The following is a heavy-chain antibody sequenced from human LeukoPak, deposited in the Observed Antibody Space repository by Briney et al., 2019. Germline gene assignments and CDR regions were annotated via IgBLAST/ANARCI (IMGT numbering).Heavy chain of an antibody. J-gene: IGHJ3*01. V-gene: IGHV1-69*13. CDR1: GGRLTTYG. Sequence: SVRVSCKAAGGRLTTYGITWGRQAPGQGLEWMGGIVFILRTPQYEQRFQGRVTISADQSTSTAYMDVSSRRSEDTAVYYCARIAYCGADCHAFDLWGQGTMVIVSS. CDR3: ARIAYCGADCHAFDL. CDR2: IVFILRTP. D-gene: IGHD2-21*01.